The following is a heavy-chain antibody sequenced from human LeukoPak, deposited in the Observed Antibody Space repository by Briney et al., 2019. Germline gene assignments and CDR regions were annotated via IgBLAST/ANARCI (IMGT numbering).Heavy chain of an antibody. J-gene: IGHJ4*02. CDR3: ARGPSGYCSGGSCYGDY. CDR2: ISSSSSYI. D-gene: IGHD2-15*01. Sequence: GGSLRLSCAASGFTFSSYSMNWVRQAPGEGLEWVSSISSSSSYIYYADSVKGRFTNSRDNAKNSLYLQMNSLRAEDTAVYYCARGPSGYCSGGSCYGDYWGQGTLVTVSS. CDR1: GFTFSSYS. V-gene: IGHV3-21*01.